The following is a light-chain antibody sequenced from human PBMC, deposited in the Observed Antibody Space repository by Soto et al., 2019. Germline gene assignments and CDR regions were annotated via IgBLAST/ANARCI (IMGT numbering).Light chain of an antibody. CDR3: QQYNTWPLT. CDR2: NAS. J-gene: IGKJ4*01. V-gene: IGKV3-15*01. Sequence: EIVMTQSPATLSVSPGERATLSCSASQSVSNNLAWYQQKPGQAPRLLIYNASTRPTGLPARFSGSGSGTEFTLTISSLQSEDFAVYYCQQYNTWPLTFGGGTKVEI. CDR1: QSVSNN.